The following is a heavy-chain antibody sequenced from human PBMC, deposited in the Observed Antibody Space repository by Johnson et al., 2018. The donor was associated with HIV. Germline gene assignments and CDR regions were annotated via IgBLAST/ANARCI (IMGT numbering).Heavy chain of an antibody. CDR3: ARERIGYSSSGDAFDI. CDR2: INNDGSST. J-gene: IGHJ3*02. D-gene: IGHD2-2*01. Sequence: VQLVESGGGLVQPGGSLRLSCAASRFTFSSYWMHWVRQVPGKGLVWVSRINNDGSSTSYADSVKGRFTISRDNAKKTLYLQMNSLRAEDTAVYYCARERIGYSSSGDAFDIWGQGTMVTVSS. CDR1: RFTFSSYW. V-gene: IGHV3-74*01.